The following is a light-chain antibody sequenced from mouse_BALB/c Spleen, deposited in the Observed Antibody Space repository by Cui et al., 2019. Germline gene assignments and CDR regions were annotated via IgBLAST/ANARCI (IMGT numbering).Light chain of an antibody. CDR1: QDVGTT. V-gene: IGKV6-23*01. CDR3: QQYNNYPPSLK. CDR2: WTS. Sequence: DIVMTQSHKFMSTSVGDRVNITCKASQDVGTTVAWYQQKPGQSPKLLIYWTSTRHTGVPDRFTGSGSGTDFTLTINNVQSEDLADYFCQQYNNYPPSLKFGAGTKLELK. J-gene: IGKJ5*01.